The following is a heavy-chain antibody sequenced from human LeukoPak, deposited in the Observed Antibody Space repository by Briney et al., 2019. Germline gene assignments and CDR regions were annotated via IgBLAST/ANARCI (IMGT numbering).Heavy chain of an antibody. Sequence: ASVKVSCKASGGTFSSYAISWVRQAPGQGLEWMGGIIPIFGTANYAQKFQGRVTITADESTSTAYMELSSLRSEDTAVYYCARDRYGGSTVSLYDYWGQGTLVTVSS. D-gene: IGHD3-10*01. CDR1: GGTFSSYA. CDR2: IIPIFGTA. J-gene: IGHJ4*02. CDR3: ARDRYGGSTVSLYDY. V-gene: IGHV1-69*01.